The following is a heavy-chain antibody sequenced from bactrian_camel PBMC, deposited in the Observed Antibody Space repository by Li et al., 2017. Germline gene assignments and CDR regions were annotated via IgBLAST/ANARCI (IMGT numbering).Heavy chain of an antibody. CDR1: GFTFSDYY. Sequence: VQLVESGGGSVQAGGALRLSCAASGFTFSDYYMSWVRQAPGKGLEWVSGINSGGASTVYADSVKGRFTISRDNAKDTVYLQMDALKPEDTAVYYCAAKEGYGCNRWSAYNSWGQGTQVTVS. D-gene: IGHD1*01. CDR2: INSGGAST. J-gene: IGHJ4*01. V-gene: IGHV3S40*01. CDR3: AAKEGYGCNRWSAYNS.